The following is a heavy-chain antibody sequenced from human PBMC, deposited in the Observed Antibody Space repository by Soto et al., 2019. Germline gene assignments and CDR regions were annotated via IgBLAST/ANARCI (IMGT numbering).Heavy chain of an antibody. J-gene: IGHJ6*02. CDR2: INHSGST. D-gene: IGHD3-10*01. V-gene: IGHV4-34*01. CDR3: ARAVGAFPPYLYYYGMDV. CDR1: GGSFSGYY. Sequence: PSETLSLTCAVYGGSFSGYYWSWIRQPPGKGLEWIGEINHSGSTNYNPSLKSRVTISVDTSKNQFSLKLSSVTAADTAVYYCARAVGAFPPYLYYYGMDVWGQRTTVTVSS.